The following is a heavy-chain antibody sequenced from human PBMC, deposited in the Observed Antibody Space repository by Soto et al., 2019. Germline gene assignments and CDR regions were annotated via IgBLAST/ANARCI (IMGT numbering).Heavy chain of an antibody. J-gene: IGHJ4*02. V-gene: IGHV4-39*01. D-gene: IGHD1-26*01. Sequence: QLQLQESGPGLVKPSETLSLTCTVSGGSISSNNYYWGWIRQPPGQGLEWIGSIYYSGSTYYNPYLKSRVTISVDTSKNQFSLKLSSVTAADTAVYYCARRGSGSYSDYWGQGTLVTVSS. CDR2: IYYSGST. CDR3: ARRGSGSYSDY. CDR1: GGSISSNNYY.